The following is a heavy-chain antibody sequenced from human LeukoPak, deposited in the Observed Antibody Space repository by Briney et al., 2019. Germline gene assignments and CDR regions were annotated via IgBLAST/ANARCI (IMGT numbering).Heavy chain of an antibody. CDR2: ISSSGSTI. CDR3: GGLTPPPRPPY. V-gene: IGHV3-11*01. J-gene: IGHJ4*02. D-gene: IGHD3-16*01. CDR1: GFTFSDYY. Sequence: GGSLRLSCAASGFTFSDYYMSWIRQAPGKGLEWVSYISSSGSTIYYADSVKGRFTISRDNAKNSLYLQMNSLRAEDTAVYYGGGLTPPPRPPYGGQEPRVTVPS.